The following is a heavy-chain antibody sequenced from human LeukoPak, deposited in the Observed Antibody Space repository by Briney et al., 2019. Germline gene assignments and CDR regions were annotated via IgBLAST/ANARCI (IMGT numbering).Heavy chain of an antibody. CDR3: ARVPYSSSWYFDY. Sequence: SETLSLTCTVSGGSISSTNYYWGWIRQPPGKGLEWIGSIYHSGSTYYNPSLKSRVTISVDTSKNQFSLKLSSVTAADTAVYYCARVPYSSSWYFDYWGQGTLVTVSS. CDR2: IYHSGST. D-gene: IGHD6-13*01. CDR1: GGSISSTNYY. V-gene: IGHV4-39*07. J-gene: IGHJ4*02.